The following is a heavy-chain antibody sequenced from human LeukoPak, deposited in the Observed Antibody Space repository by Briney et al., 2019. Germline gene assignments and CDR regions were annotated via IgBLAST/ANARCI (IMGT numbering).Heavy chain of an antibody. D-gene: IGHD4-11*01. J-gene: IGHJ3*02. V-gene: IGHV3-7*01. CDR1: GFTFSNYW. CDR2: IRRDGSQI. Sequence: PGGSLRLSCAASGFTFSNYWMTWVRQAPGKGLEWVANIRRDGSQIHYVDSVKGRLTISRDNAKNSLSLQMNGLRAEDTAIYYCARDDSPTLTGPAYYDAFDIWGQGIMVTVSS. CDR3: ARDDSPTLTGPAYYDAFDI.